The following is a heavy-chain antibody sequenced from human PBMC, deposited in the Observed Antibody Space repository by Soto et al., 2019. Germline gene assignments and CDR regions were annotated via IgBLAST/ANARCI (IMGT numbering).Heavy chain of an antibody. CDR1: GGSISSYY. D-gene: IGHD2-2*02. V-gene: IGHV4-59*01. CDR2: IYYSGST. Sequence: PSETLSLTCTVSGGSISSYYWSWIRQPPGKGLEWIGYIYYSGSTNYNPSLKSRVTISVDTSKNQFSLKLSSVTAADTAVYYCASLCVSSTSCYNRDAFDIWGQGTMVTVS. CDR3: ASLCVSSTSCYNRDAFDI. J-gene: IGHJ3*02.